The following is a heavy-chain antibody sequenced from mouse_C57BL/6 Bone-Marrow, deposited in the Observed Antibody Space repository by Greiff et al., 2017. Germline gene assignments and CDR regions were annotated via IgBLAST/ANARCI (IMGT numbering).Heavy chain of an antibody. D-gene: IGHD2-4*01. CDR1: GFTFSSYA. CDR2: ISDGGSYT. J-gene: IGHJ3*01. V-gene: IGHV5-4*01. CDR3: ARDRGLRRERFAY. Sequence: EVNVVESGGGLVKPGGSLKLSCAASGFTFSSYAMSWVRQTPEKRLEWVATISDGGSYTYYPDNVKGRFTISRDNAKNNLYLQMSHLKSEDTAMYYCARDRGLRRERFAYWGQGTLVTVSA.